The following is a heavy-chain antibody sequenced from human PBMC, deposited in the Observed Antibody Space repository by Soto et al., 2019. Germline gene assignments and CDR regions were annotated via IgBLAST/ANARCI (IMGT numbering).Heavy chain of an antibody. CDR1: GGSISTYY. D-gene: IGHD6-13*01. Sequence: TLSLTCTVSGGSISTYYWSWIRQPAGKGLEWIGRIDTSGNTNYNPSLKSRVTMSVDTSKKQFSLKLTSVTAADTAVYYCARYSSNWFQTEGMDVWGQGTTVTVS. CDR3: ARYSSNWFQTEGMDV. V-gene: IGHV4-4*07. J-gene: IGHJ6*02. CDR2: IDTSGNT.